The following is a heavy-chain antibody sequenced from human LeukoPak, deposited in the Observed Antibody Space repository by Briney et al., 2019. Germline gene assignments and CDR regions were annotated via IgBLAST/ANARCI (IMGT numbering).Heavy chain of an antibody. D-gene: IGHD6-13*01. CDR2: IYYSGST. CDR3: ARITLYSSWFIHY. V-gene: IGHV4-59*08. J-gene: IGHJ4*02. Sequence: SETLSLTCTVSGCSISSYYWSGIRQPPGKGLEWIGQIYYSGSTSYNRSLKSRVTMSLDTSKNKLFLKLTSVTAADTAIYFCARITLYSSWFIHYWGQGTLVTVAS. CDR1: GCSISSYY.